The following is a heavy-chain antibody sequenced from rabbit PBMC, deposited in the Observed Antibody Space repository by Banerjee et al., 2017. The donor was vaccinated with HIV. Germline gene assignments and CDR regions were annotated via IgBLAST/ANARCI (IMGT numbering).Heavy chain of an antibody. Sequence: QEQLVESGGVLVQPEGSRTLTCKASGFDFTNNAMCWVRQAPGKGLEWIACINTIRGDTVYEPWAKGRLTISKASWTTVTLQMTSLTAADPATYFCARDLAGVIGWNFNLWGPGTLVTVS. V-gene: IGHV1S45*01. J-gene: IGHJ4*01. CDR2: INTIRGDT. CDR1: GFDFTNNA. CDR3: ARDLAGVIGWNFNL. D-gene: IGHD4-2*01.